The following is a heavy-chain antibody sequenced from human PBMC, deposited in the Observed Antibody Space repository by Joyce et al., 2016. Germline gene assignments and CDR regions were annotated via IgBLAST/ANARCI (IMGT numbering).Heavy chain of an antibody. CDR1: GGSISSAHW. CDR3: ARNGAYSQDS. J-gene: IGHJ5*01. CDR2: IYLGGST. D-gene: IGHD5-12*01. Sequence: QVQLQESGPGLVKPSGTLSLTCAVSGGSISSAHWWSWVRQPPGKGLEWIGEIYLGGSTTYNPSLMSRVTISVDKSKNQLSLKMKSVTAADTAMYYCARNGAYSQDSWGQGTLVTVSS. V-gene: IGHV4-4*02.